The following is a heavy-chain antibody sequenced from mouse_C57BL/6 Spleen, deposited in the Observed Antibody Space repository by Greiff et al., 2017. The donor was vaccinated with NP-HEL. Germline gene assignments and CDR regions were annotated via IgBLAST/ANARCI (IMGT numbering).Heavy chain of an antibody. CDR2: IYPGDGDT. J-gene: IGHJ2*01. Sequence: VKLVESGAELVKPGASVKISCKASGYAFSSYWMNWVKQRPGKGLEWIGQIYPGDGDTNYNGKFKGKATLTADKSSSTAYMQTSRLTSEDSAVYFCARGDGPNYWGQGTTLTVSS. D-gene: IGHD2-3*01. V-gene: IGHV1-80*01. CDR3: ARGDGPNY. CDR1: GYAFSSYW.